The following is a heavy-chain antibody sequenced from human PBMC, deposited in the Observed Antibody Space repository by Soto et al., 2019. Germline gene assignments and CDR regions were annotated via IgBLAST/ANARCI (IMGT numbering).Heavy chain of an antibody. Sequence: VASVKVSCKVSGYTLTELSMHWVRQAPGKGLEWMGGFDPEDGETIYAQKFQGRVTMTEDTSTDTAYMELSSLRSEDTAVYYCATDRQSWNYGLFDYWGQGTLVTVSS. D-gene: IGHD1-7*01. CDR3: ATDRQSWNYGLFDY. J-gene: IGHJ4*02. CDR2: FDPEDGET. V-gene: IGHV1-24*01. CDR1: GYTLTELS.